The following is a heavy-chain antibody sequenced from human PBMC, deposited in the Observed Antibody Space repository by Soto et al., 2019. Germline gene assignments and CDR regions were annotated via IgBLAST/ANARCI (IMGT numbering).Heavy chain of an antibody. J-gene: IGHJ4*02. D-gene: IGHD1-20*01. CDR3: ATYPRPYKWTDI. Sequence: QVRLEQSGAEVKKPGSSVRVSCQASGGALTSYPIHWERQAPGQGLEWMGVIDPIVDTSNLAENFKTRLTLTADTSTKTVYMDLTSLRSDDTAIYFCATYPRPYKWTDIWGRGTQLTVSS. CDR2: IDPIVDTS. V-gene: IGHV1-69*06. CDR1: GGALTSYP.